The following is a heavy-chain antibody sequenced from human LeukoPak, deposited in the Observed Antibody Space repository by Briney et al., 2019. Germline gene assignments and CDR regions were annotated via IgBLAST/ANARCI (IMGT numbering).Heavy chain of an antibody. CDR2: IKQDGSEK. J-gene: IGHJ3*02. D-gene: IGHD3-16*01. CDR1: GFTFSSYW. V-gene: IGHV3-7*01. CDR3: AREGRGSSADAFDI. Sequence: GGSLRLSCAASGFTFSSYWMSWVRQAPGKGLEWVANIKQDGSEKYYVDSVKGRFTISRDNAKNSLYLQMNSLRAEDTAVYYCAREGRGSSADAFDIWGQGTMVTVSS.